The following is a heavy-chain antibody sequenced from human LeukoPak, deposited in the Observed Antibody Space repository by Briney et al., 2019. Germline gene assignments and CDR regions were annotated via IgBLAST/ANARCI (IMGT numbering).Heavy chain of an antibody. J-gene: IGHJ6*04. CDR1: GFTFSSYD. D-gene: IGHD3-10*02. CDR3: AELGITMIGGV. V-gene: IGHV3-30*02. Sequence: PGGSLRLSCAASGFTFSSYDMHWVRQAPGKGLEWVAFIQDDGSNKYNADSVKGRFTISRDNAKNSLYLQMNSLRAEDTAVYYCAELGITMIGGVWGKGTTVTISS. CDR2: IQDDGSNK.